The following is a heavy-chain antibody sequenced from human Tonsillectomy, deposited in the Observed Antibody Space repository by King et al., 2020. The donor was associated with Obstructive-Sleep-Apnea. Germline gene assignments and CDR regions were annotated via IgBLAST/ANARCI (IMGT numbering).Heavy chain of an antibody. Sequence: EVQLVESGGGLVQPGGSLRLSCAASGFTFSSYAMSWVRQAPGKGLEWVSAISGSGGSTYYADSVKGRFTFSRDNSKNTLYLQMNSLRAEDTAGYYCAKDRGIAVAGDYYYYGMDVWGQGTTVTVSS. CDR2: ISGSGGST. CDR3: AKDRGIAVAGDYYYYGMDV. CDR1: GFTFSSYA. J-gene: IGHJ6*02. D-gene: IGHD6-19*01. V-gene: IGHV3-23*04.